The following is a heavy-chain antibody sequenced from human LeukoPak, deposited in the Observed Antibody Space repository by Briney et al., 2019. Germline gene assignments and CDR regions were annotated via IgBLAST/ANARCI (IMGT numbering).Heavy chain of an antibody. Sequence: PSETLSLTCTVSGGSISSYYWSWIRQPPGKGLEWIGCIYYSGSTNYNPSLKSRVTISVDTSKNQFSLKLSSVTAADTAVYYCATTFEGNFDYWGQGTLVTVSS. CDR1: GGSISSYY. CDR2: IYYSGST. CDR3: ATTFEGNFDY. V-gene: IGHV4-59*01. J-gene: IGHJ4*02. D-gene: IGHD3-10*01.